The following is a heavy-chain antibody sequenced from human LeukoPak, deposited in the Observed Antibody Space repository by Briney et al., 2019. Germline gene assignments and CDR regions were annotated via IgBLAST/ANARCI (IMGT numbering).Heavy chain of an antibody. D-gene: IGHD1-1*01. V-gene: IGHV1-8*02. J-gene: IGHJ6*02. CDR1: GYTFTIYD. CDR3: ATTPGGWPYYYGMDV. CDR2: MNPNSGNT. Sequence: GASVNVSCKASGYTFTIYDINWVRRATGQGLEWMGWMNPNSGNTGYAQKFQGRVTMTEDTTTDTAYMELSSLRSEDTAVYYCATTPGGWPYYYGMDVWGQGTTVTVSS.